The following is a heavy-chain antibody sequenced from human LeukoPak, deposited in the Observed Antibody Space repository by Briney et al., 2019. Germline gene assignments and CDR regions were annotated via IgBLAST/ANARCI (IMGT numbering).Heavy chain of an antibody. CDR1: GYTFTGHY. V-gene: IGHV1-2*02. CDR3: ARSSEANRHYYVSGSYYSR. Sequence: VASVKVSCKASGYTFTGHYMHWVRQAPGQGLEWMGWINPNSGGTNYAQKFQGRVTMTRDTSISTAYMELSRLRSDDTAVYYCARSSEANRHYYVSGSYYSRWGQGTLVTVSS. D-gene: IGHD3-10*01. CDR2: INPNSGGT. J-gene: IGHJ4*02.